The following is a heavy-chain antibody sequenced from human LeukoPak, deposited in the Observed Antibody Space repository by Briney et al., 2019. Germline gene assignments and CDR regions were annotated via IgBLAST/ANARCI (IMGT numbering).Heavy chain of an antibody. CDR3: ARVADGDKYGGRDY. Sequence: PGGSLRLSCSASGFTFSSYAMHWVRQAPGKGLEYVSAISSNGGSTYYADSVKGRFTISRDNAKDTLYLQMNSLRVEDTAVYYCARVADGDKYGGRDYWGQGALVIVSS. D-gene: IGHD5-24*01. CDR2: ISSNGGST. V-gene: IGHV3-64*04. CDR1: GFTFSSYA. J-gene: IGHJ4*02.